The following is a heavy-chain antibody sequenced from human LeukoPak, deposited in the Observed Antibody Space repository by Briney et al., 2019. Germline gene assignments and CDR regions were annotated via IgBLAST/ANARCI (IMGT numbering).Heavy chain of an antibody. CDR1: GFTFSSYA. V-gene: IGHV3-30*02. CDR2: IRYDGSNQ. J-gene: IGHJ5*02. D-gene: IGHD3-16*01. Sequence: EGSLRLSCAASGFTFSSYAMSWVRQAPGKGLEWVAFIRYDGSNQHYADSVKGRFTISRDTSKNTLYLQMNTLRAEDTAVYYCAKDRGYWFDPWGQGTLVTVSS. CDR3: AKDRGYWFDP.